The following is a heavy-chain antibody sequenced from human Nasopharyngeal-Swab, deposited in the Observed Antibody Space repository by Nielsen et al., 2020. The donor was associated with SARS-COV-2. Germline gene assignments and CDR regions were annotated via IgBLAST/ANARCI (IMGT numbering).Heavy chain of an antibody. V-gene: IGHV3-23*01. D-gene: IGHD6-13*01. CDR3: ANSWYDYYYGMDV. Sequence: GGSLRLSCAASGFTFSSYAMSWVRQAPGKGLEWVSAISGSGGSTHYADSVKGRFTISRDNSKNTLYLQMNSLRAEDTAVYYCANSWYDYYYGMDVWGQGTTVTVSS. J-gene: IGHJ6*02. CDR1: GFTFSSYA. CDR2: ISGSGGST.